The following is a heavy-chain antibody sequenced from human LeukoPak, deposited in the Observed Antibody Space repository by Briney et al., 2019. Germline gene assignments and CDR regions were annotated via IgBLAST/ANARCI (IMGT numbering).Heavy chain of an antibody. V-gene: IGHV3-30*03. J-gene: IGHJ4*02. CDR2: ISYDGSDK. CDR3: ARGKYSSAY. CDR1: GFTFSNDG. D-gene: IGHD3-22*01. Sequence: GGSLRLSCAASGFTFSNDGMHWVRQAPGRGLEWVALISYDGSDKHYADSVKGRFTISRDNAKNSLYLQMNSLRAEDTAVYYCARGKYSSAYWGQGTLVTVSS.